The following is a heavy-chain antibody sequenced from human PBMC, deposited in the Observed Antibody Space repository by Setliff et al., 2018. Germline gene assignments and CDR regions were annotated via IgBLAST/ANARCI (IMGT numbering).Heavy chain of an antibody. CDR3: TRHGVLYGNFDY. CDR1: GGSISSYY. Sequence: SETLSLTCTVSGGSISSYYWIWIRQPAGKALEWIGHIFSKGSTNTSPSLKSRVTISMDTSKNQFSLGLTAVPAADTAVYYCTRHGVLYGNFDYWGQGTLVTVSS. J-gene: IGHJ4*02. V-gene: IGHV4-59*08. D-gene: IGHD3-3*01. CDR2: IFSKGST.